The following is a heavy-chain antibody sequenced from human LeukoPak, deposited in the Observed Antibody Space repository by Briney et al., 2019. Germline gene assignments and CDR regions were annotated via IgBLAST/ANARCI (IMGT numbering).Heavy chain of an antibody. Sequence: SETLSLTCAVYGGSFSGYYWSWIRQPPGKGLEWIGEINHSGSTNYNPSLKSRVTISVDTSKNQFSLKLSSVTAADTAVYYCARHSVLSSSGYYARDYWGQGTLVTASS. CDR1: GGSFSGYY. D-gene: IGHD3-22*01. CDR2: INHSGST. J-gene: IGHJ4*02. CDR3: ARHSVLSSSGYYARDY. V-gene: IGHV4-34*01.